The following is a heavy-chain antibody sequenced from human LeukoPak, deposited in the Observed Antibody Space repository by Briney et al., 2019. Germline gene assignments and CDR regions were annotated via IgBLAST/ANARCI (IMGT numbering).Heavy chain of an antibody. CDR1: GFTFSSYA. J-gene: IGHJ4*02. V-gene: IGHV3-23*01. D-gene: IGHD3-22*01. CDR3: AKASSYYDSSGYKPVDY. CDR2: ISGSGGST. Sequence: GGSLRLSCAASGFTFSSYAMSWVRQAPGKGLEWVSAISGSGGSTYYADSVKGRFTISRDNSKNTLYLQMSSLRAEDTAVYYCAKASSYYDSSGYKPVDYWGQGTLVTVSS.